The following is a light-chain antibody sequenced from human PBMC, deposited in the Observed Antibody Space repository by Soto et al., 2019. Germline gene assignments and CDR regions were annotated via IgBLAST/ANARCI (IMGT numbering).Light chain of an antibody. V-gene: IGKV3-15*01. CDR3: QRGRT. CDR2: GAS. CDR1: QSVSSN. Sequence: EIVMTQSPATLSVSPGERATLSCRASQSVSSNLAWYQQKPGQAPRLLIYGASTRATGIPARFSGSGSGTEFTLTISSLQSEDFAVYGCQRGRTFGQGSKV. J-gene: IGKJ1*01.